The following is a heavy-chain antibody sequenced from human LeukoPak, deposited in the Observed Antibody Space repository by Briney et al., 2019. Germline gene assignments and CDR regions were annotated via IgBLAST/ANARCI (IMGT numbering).Heavy chain of an antibody. CDR1: DDSFSSHY. V-gene: IGHV4-59*11. D-gene: IGHD4-17*01. CDR3: ARDLVTVTKGFDI. J-gene: IGHJ3*02. CDR2: ISYIGTT. Sequence: SETLSLTCAVSDDSFSSHYWTWIRQPPGKGREWIGYISYIGTTNYNPSLKSRVTLSIDTSKNQFSLKLRSVTAADTAVYYCARDLVTVTKGFDIWGQGTMVSVSS.